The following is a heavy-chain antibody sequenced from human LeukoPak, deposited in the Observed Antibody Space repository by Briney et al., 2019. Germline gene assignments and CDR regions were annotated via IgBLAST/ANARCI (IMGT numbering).Heavy chain of an antibody. CDR3: AMLVYASGSPTSYFDY. CDR2: VSPNSGVT. CDR1: GYTFTGSY. J-gene: IGHJ4*02. D-gene: IGHD3-10*01. V-gene: IGHV1-2*02. Sequence: ASVNVSCKASGYTFTGSYIHWVRQAPGQGLEWMGWVSPNSGVTNYAQKFQGRVTMTRDTSITTAYMEVNRLRSDDTALYFCAMLVYASGSPTSYFDYWGQGTLVTVSS.